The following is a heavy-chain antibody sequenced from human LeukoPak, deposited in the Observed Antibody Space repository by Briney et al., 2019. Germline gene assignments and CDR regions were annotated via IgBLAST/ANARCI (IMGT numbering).Heavy chain of an antibody. D-gene: IGHD2-2*01. V-gene: IGHV3-9*03. Sequence: GGSLRLSCAASGFTFSSYAMSWVRQAPGKGLEWVSGISWNSGSIGSADSVKGRFTISRDNAKNSLYLQMNSLRAEDMALYYCARGGNIVVGEGLLDYWGQGTLVTVSS. CDR3: ARGGNIVVGEGLLDY. J-gene: IGHJ4*02. CDR2: ISWNSGSI. CDR1: GFTFSSYA.